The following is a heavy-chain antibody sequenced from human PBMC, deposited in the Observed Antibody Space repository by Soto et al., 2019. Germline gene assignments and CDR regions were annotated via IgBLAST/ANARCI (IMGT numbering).Heavy chain of an antibody. CDR1: GYTFTSYG. CDR3: ARALSDSRLVTTDYYYYMDV. CDR2: ISAYNGNT. D-gene: IGHD4-17*01. V-gene: IGHV1-18*01. J-gene: IGHJ6*03. Sequence: QVQLVQSGAEVKKPGASVKVSCKASGYTFTSYGISWVRQAPGQGLEWMEWISAYNGNTNYAQKLQGRVTMTTDTSTSTAYMELRSLRSDDTAVYYCARALSDSRLVTTDYYYYMDVWGKGTTVTVSS.